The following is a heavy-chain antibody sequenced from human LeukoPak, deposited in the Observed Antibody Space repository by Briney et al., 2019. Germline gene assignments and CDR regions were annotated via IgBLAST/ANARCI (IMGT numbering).Heavy chain of an antibody. CDR3: ARGGHIAAAGTGYYYMDV. Sequence: GGSLRLSCAASGFTFSSYWMSWVRQAPGKGLEWVANIKQDGSEKYYVDSVKGRFTISRDNAKNSLYLQMNSVRAEDTAVYYCARGGHIAAAGTGYYYMDVWGKGTTVTVSS. CDR1: GFTFSSYW. J-gene: IGHJ6*03. D-gene: IGHD6-13*01. CDR2: IKQDGSEK. V-gene: IGHV3-7*01.